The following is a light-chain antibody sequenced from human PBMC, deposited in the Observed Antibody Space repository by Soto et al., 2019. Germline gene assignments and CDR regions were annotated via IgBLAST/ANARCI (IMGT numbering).Light chain of an antibody. CDR3: RQYGSSPYT. V-gene: IGKV3-20*01. J-gene: IGKJ2*01. CDR1: QSVSGSY. Sequence: EIVLTQSPGTLSLSPGERATLSCRASQSVSGSYLAWYQQKPGQAPRVLIYAASSRATGIPDRFSGSGSGTDVTLTISRLEPEDFAVYYCRQYGSSPYTFGQGTKLEIK. CDR2: AAS.